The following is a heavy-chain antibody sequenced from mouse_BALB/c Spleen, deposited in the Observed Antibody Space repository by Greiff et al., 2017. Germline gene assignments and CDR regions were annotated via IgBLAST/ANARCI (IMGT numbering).Heavy chain of an antibody. CDR1: GFTFTSYW. V-gene: IGHV1-7*01. Sequence: QVQLQQSGAELAKPGASVKMSCTASGFTFTSYWMHWVLQRPGQGLEWIGYINPSTGSTEYNTKFKGKATLTADKSSSTSYMQLSRLSSEVSAVYYCARGAHRSSYYFDDWGQGTTLTVSS. D-gene: IGHD1-1*01. CDR3: ARGAHRSSYYFDD. J-gene: IGHJ2*01. CDR2: INPSTGST.